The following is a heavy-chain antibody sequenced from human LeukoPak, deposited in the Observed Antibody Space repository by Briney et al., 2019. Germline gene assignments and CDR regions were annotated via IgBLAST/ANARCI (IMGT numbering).Heavy chain of an antibody. D-gene: IGHD6-19*01. V-gene: IGHV3-11*05. J-gene: IGHJ5*02. CDR3: ARDGDKTVVGTLDR. Sequence: LSLTCTVSGDSISSGDYYWSWIRQAPGKGLEWVSYVSGSSKYINYADSVKGRFTISRDNAKNSLYLQMNSLRVEDTAVYFCARDGDKTVVGTLDRWGPGTLVTVSS. CDR1: GDSISSGDYY. CDR2: VSGSSKYI.